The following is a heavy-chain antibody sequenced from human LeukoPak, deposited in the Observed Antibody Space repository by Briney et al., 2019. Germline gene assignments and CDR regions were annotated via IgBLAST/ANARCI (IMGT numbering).Heavy chain of an antibody. CDR2: IYSNGNT. V-gene: IGHV4-4*07. Sequence: SETLSLTCTVSGGSISSYYWSWVRQPAGKGLEWIGRIYSNGNTNYNPSLKSRVTMSVDTSRNQFSLKLSSVTAADTAVYYCARESVGYCSGGSCPYYFDYWGQGTLVTVSS. D-gene: IGHD2-15*01. J-gene: IGHJ4*02. CDR3: ARESVGYCSGGSCPYYFDY. CDR1: GGSISSYY.